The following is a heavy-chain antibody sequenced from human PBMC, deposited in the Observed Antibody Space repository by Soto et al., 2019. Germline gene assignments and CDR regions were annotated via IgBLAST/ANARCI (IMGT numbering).Heavy chain of an antibody. J-gene: IGHJ6*02. D-gene: IGHD4-17*01. V-gene: IGHV1-69*18. CDR1: GGTFSTYG. CDR2: IIPLIGTA. Sequence: QVQLVQSGAEVGKPGSSVMVSCKASGGTFSTYGITWVRQAPGQGLEWMGNIIPLIGTANYAQRFRGRGTIIADESTTTACMEPLSASTEDTVVYCGARFAMTTGLPLWYDGLDSLGQGTTISVS. CDR3: ARFAMTTGLPLWYDGLDS.